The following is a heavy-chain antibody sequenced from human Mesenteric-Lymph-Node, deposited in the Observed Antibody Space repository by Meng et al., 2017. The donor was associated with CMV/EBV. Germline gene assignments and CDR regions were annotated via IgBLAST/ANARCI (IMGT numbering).Heavy chain of an antibody. Sequence: SETLSLTCTVSGGSISSSSYYWGWIRQPPGKGLEWIGSIYYSGSTYYNPSLKSRVTISVDTSKNQFSLRLSSVTAADTAVYYCAREGGEGTYSTFQHWGQGTLVTVSS. V-gene: IGHV4-39*07. CDR2: IYYSGST. CDR1: GGSISSSSYY. D-gene: IGHD1-26*01. CDR3: AREGGEGTYSTFQH. J-gene: IGHJ1*01.